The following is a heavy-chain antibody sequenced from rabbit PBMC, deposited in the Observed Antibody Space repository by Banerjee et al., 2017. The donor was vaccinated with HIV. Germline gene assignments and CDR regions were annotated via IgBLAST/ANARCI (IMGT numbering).Heavy chain of an antibody. CDR1: GFIFSDNYV. Sequence: QSLEESGGGLFQPGGSLALTCKASGFIFSDNYVMCWVRQAPGKGLEWIGTIYDGSSGSTWYASWAKGRFTISKTSSTTVTLQMTSLTAADTATYFCARRGVGDGIATFNLRGPGTLVTVS. CDR3: ARRGVGDGIATFNL. CDR2: IYDGSSGST. V-gene: IGHV1S40*01. J-gene: IGHJ4*01. D-gene: IGHD2-1*01.